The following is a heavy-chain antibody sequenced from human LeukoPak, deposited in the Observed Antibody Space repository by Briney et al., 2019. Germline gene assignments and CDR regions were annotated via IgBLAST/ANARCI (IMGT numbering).Heavy chain of an antibody. J-gene: IGHJ3*02. D-gene: IGHD3-22*01. CDR3: ASSYDSSGYYFGVGAFDI. CDR1: GGSISSGSYY. Sequence: PSQTLSLTCTVCGGSISSGSYYWSWIRQTAGKGLEWIGRIYTSGSTNYNPSLKSRVTISVDTSKNQFSLKLSSVTAADTAVYYCASSYDSSGYYFGVGAFDIWGQGTMVTVSS. V-gene: IGHV4-61*02. CDR2: IYTSGST.